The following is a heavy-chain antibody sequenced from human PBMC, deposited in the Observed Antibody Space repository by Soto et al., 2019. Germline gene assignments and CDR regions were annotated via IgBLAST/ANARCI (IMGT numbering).Heavy chain of an antibody. J-gene: IGHJ5*02. CDR2: ISYYGTNE. Sequence: WGSLRLSCTTSGFTFGDDGMSWFRQAPGKGLEWVAVISYYGTNEYYEDSVKGRFTISRDNSKNTLYLQMNRLRIEDTAVYFFSKEYHSGRDSIDLCGQGSPVIVSP. CDR1: GFTFGDDG. V-gene: IGHV3-30*18. CDR3: SKEYHSGRDSIDL. D-gene: IGHD1-26*01.